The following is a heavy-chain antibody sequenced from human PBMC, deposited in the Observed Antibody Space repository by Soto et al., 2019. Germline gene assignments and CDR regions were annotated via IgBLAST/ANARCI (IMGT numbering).Heavy chain of an antibody. D-gene: IGHD6-13*01. Sequence: QLQLQESDPGLVKPSETLSLTCTVSGGSISSSRYYWGWIRQPPGKGLEWIGNLYYGGSTYYNQSRESRVTISVDASKNQFSLKLCSVAAADTAVYYWAIHGGPDSSWSHLDYWGHGVLVTVSS. V-gene: IGHV4-39*01. CDR1: GGSISSSRYY. CDR2: LYYGGST. J-gene: IGHJ4*01. CDR3: AIHGGPDSSWSHLDY.